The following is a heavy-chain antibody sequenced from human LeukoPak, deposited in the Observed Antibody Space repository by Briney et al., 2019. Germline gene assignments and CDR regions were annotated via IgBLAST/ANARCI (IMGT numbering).Heavy chain of an antibody. D-gene: IGHD1-1*01. J-gene: IGHJ4*02. Sequence: PGRSLRLSCAASGFTFSSYAMHWVRQAPGKGLEWVAVLSYDGSNKYYADSVKGRFTISRDNSKNTLYLQMNSLRAEDTAVYYCARARENGYFDYWGQGTLVTVSS. V-gene: IGHV3-30-3*01. CDR1: GFTFSSYA. CDR2: LSYDGSNK. CDR3: ARARENGYFDY.